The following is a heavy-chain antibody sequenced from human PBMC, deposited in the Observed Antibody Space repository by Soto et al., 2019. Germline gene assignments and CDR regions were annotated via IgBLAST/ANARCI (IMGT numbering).Heavy chain of an antibody. D-gene: IGHD5-12*01. J-gene: IGHJ4*02. CDR1: GYSFTSYG. CDR3: ARDVARDRQYSASDSGLEF. V-gene: IGHV1-18*01. CDR2: ISAYNGNT. Sequence: QVQLVQSGSEVKKPGASVKVSCKASGYSFTSYGFTWVRQAPGQGLEWMGWISAYNGNTDYAQKPQGRVTMTTDTPTTTGYMELRGLTSDDTAIYYCARDVARDRQYSASDSGLEFWGQGTLVTVSS.